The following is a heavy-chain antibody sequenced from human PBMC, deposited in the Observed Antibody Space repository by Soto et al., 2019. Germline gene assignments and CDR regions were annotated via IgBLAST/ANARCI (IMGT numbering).Heavy chain of an antibody. CDR2: ISYDGSNK. V-gene: IGHV3-30-3*01. CDR3: ARDLGPY. J-gene: IGHJ4*02. Sequence: QVQLVESGGGVVQPGRSLRLSCAASGFTFSSYAMHWVRQAPGKGLEWVAVISYDGSNKYYADSVKGRFTISRDNSKNTLYLQMNSLGAEDTAVYYCARDLGPYWGQGTLVTVSS. CDR1: GFTFSSYA.